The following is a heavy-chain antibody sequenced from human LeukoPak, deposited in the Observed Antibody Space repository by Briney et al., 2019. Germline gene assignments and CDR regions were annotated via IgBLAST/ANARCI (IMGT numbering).Heavy chain of an antibody. CDR1: GFTFSSYG. Sequence: GGSLRLSCAASGFTFSSYGMHWVRQAPGKGLEWVAVISYGGSNKYYADSVKGRFTISRDNSKNTLYLQMNSLRAEDTAVYYCAKAGGDYGDYYYFDYWGQGTLVTVSS. D-gene: IGHD4-17*01. CDR2: ISYGGSNK. J-gene: IGHJ4*02. V-gene: IGHV3-30*18. CDR3: AKAGGDYGDYYYFDY.